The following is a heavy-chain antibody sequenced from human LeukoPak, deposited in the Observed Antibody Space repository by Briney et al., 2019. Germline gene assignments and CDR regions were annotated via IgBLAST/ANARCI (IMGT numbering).Heavy chain of an antibody. CDR2: IYYSGST. CDR3: AREAGSFDY. Sequence: SETLSLTCTVSGGSISSYYWSWIRQPPGKGLEWSGYIYYSGSTNYNPSLKSRVTISVDTSKNQFSLKLSSVTAADTAVYYCAREAGSFDYWGQGTLVTVSS. J-gene: IGHJ4*02. D-gene: IGHD3-10*01. CDR1: GGSISSYY. V-gene: IGHV4-59*01.